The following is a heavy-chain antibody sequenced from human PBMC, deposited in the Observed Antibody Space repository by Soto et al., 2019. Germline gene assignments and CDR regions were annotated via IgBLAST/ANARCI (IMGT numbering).Heavy chain of an antibody. Sequence: QVQLQQWGAGLLKPSETLSLTCAVFGGSFSNYYWSWIRQPPGKGLEWIGEINHSGSTNYNPSLKRRVTISVDTSKNQFSLKLSSVTAADTAVYFCARGLPKAYSSGSSHFDYWGQGTLVTVSS. J-gene: IGHJ4*02. V-gene: IGHV4-34*01. D-gene: IGHD3-22*01. CDR2: INHSGST. CDR1: GGSFSNYY. CDR3: ARGLPKAYSSGSSHFDY.